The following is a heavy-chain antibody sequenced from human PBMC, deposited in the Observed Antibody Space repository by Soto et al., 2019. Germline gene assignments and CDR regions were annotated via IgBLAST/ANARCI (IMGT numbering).Heavy chain of an antibody. CDR3: ARGSYYYDSSGYYGRYFDY. D-gene: IGHD3-22*01. Sequence: QVQLVQSGAEVKKPGASVKVSCKASGYTFTDYYMHWVRQAPGQGLEWMGWINPNSGGTNYAQKFQGRVTVTRDTSISTAYMELSSLRSDDTAVYYCARGSYYYDSSGYYGRYFDYWGQGTLVTVSS. J-gene: IGHJ4*02. CDR2: INPNSGGT. V-gene: IGHV1-2*02. CDR1: GYTFTDYY.